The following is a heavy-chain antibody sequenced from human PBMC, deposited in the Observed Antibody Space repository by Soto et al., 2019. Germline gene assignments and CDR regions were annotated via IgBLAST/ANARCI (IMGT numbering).Heavy chain of an antibody. Sequence: HPGGSLRLSCAPSGFIFINYAMSWVRQARGKGLEWVSAISGSGADTYYTESVKGRFTISRDNFKNTLYLQMNSLRAEDTAVYYCAKDTGRGGGSVFDYWGQGTLVTVSS. J-gene: IGHJ4*02. CDR1: GFIFINYA. CDR2: ISGSGADT. CDR3: AKDTGRGGGSVFDY. V-gene: IGHV3-23*01. D-gene: IGHD2-15*01.